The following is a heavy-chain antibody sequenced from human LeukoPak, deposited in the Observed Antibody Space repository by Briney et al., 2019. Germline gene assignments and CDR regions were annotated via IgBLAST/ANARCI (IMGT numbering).Heavy chain of an antibody. Sequence: GGSLRLSCAASGFTFSSYSMNWVRQAPGKGLEWVSSISSSSSYIYYADSVKGRFTISRDNAKNSLYLQMNSLRAEDTAVYYCARVVADDSSGYSFDYWGQGTLVTVSS. CDR2: ISSSSSYI. V-gene: IGHV3-21*01. D-gene: IGHD3-22*01. J-gene: IGHJ4*02. CDR3: ARVVADDSSGYSFDY. CDR1: GFTFSSYS.